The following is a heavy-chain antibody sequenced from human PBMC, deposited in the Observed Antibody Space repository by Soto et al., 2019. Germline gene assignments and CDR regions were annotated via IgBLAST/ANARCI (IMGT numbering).Heavy chain of an antibody. CDR3: ARISHKESWFDP. CDR2: IHGSGSA. V-gene: IGHV4-4*07. J-gene: IGHJ5*02. Sequence: QVQLQESGPGLVKPSETLSLTCTVSNGSISNFYWNWIRQSAGKGLEWIGRIHGSGSATYNPSLRSRVTMSVDTSKNQFSLKVNSVTGADTAVYYCARISHKESWFDPWGQGTLVTVSS. CDR1: NGSISNFY.